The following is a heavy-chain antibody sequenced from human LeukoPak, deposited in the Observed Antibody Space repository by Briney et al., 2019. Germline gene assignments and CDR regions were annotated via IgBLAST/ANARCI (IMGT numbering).Heavy chain of an antibody. Sequence: SGGSLRLSCAASGFTVSSNYMSWVRQAPGKGLEWVSVIYSGGSTYYADSVKGRFTISRDNSKNTLYLQMNSLRAEDTAVYYCARAPQRGLYAVTTESWGQGTLVTVSS. CDR3: ARAPQRGLYAVTTES. CDR1: GFTVSSNY. CDR2: IYSGGST. V-gene: IGHV3-66*01. J-gene: IGHJ5*02. D-gene: IGHD4-17*01.